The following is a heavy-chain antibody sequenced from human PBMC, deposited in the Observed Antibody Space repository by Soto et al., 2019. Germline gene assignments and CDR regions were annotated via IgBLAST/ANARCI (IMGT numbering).Heavy chain of an antibody. CDR2: IYYSGST. CDR1: GGSISSYY. CDR3: AGTYRYDFWSGYHPRYYFDY. D-gene: IGHD3-3*01. J-gene: IGHJ4*02. Sequence: SETLSLTFTVSGGSISSYYWSWIRQPPGKGLEWIGYIYYSGSTNYNPSLKSRVTISVDTSKNQFSLKLSSVTAADTAVYYCAGTYRYDFWSGYHPRYYFDYWGQGTLVTVSS. V-gene: IGHV4-59*01.